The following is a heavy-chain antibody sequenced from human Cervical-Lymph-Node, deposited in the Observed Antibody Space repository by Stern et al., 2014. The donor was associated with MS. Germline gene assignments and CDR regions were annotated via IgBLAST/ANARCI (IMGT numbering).Heavy chain of an antibody. CDR2: ISSSSSYI. D-gene: IGHD3-22*01. J-gene: IGHJ4*02. Sequence: EMQLVESGGGLVKPGGSLRLSCAASGFTFSSYSMNWVRQAPGKGLEWVSSISSSSSYIYYADSGKGRFTISRDNAKNSLYLQMNSLRAEDTAVYYCAMETYYYDSSGYYWGQGTLVTVSS. CDR1: GFTFSSYS. V-gene: IGHV3-21*01. CDR3: AMETYYYDSSGYY.